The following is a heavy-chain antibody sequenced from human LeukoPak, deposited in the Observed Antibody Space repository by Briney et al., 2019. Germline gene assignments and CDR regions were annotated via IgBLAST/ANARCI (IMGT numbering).Heavy chain of an antibody. CDR3: ARHPNSNWDY. J-gene: IGHJ4*02. V-gene: IGHV3-53*01. D-gene: IGHD6-13*01. CDR1: GFTVSNNY. CDR2: IYSGGST. Sequence: PGGSLRLSCAASGFTVSNNYMSWVRQAPGKGLEWVSVIYSGGSTYYADSVKGRFTISRDTSKNTLSLQMNSLRVEDTAVYYCARHPNSNWDYWGQGTLVTVSS.